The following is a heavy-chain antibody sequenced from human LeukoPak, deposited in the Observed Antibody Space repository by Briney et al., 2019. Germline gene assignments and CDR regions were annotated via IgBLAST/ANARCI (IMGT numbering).Heavy chain of an antibody. Sequence: SGGSLRLSCAASGFSFSNYAMSLVRQAPGKGLEWVSGISGNSGGRTYYADSVKGRFTISRDKSKNTLYLQMNSLRVEDTAVYYCAKSLEVIASWFDPWGQGTLVTVSS. J-gene: IGHJ5*02. CDR3: AKSLEVIASWFDP. CDR2: ISGNSGGRT. CDR1: GFSFSNYA. V-gene: IGHV3-23*01. D-gene: IGHD2-15*01.